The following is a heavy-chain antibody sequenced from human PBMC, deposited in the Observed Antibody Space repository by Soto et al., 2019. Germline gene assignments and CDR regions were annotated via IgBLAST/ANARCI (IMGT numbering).Heavy chain of an antibody. CDR1: GFSLSTSGVG. CDR2: IYWDDDK. V-gene: IGHV2-5*02. Sequence: QITLKESGPPLVKPTQTLTLTCTFSGFSLSTSGVGVVWIRQPPGKALEWLGIIYWDDDKRYSPSLKSRLTXTXDXXKYQVVLTMTNMDPVDTGTYYCAHNLVAGTSWFDPWGQGTLVTVSS. J-gene: IGHJ5*02. D-gene: IGHD6-19*01. CDR3: AHNLVAGTSWFDP.